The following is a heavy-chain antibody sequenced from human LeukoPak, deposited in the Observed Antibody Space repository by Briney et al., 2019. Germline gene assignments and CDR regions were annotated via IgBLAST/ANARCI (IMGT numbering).Heavy chain of an antibody. Sequence: GGSLRLSCAASGFTVSSNYMSWVRQAPGKGLEWVSVIYSGGSTYYADSVKGRFTISRDNAKNTLYLQMNSLRAEDTAVYYCSRDLRGRDDYWGQGILVIVSS. V-gene: IGHV3-53*01. CDR3: SRDLRGRDDY. J-gene: IGHJ4*02. CDR2: IYSGGST. CDR1: GFTVSSNY. D-gene: IGHD5-24*01.